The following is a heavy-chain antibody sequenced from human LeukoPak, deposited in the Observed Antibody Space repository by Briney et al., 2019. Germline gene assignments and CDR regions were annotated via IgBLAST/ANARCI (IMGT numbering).Heavy chain of an antibody. D-gene: IGHD1-20*01. Sequence: SETLSLTCTVSGYSISNGYYWSWIRQPPGKGLEWIGYIYYSGSTNYNPSLKSRVTISVDRSKNQFSLKLSSVTAADTAVYYCARETSTGMTGTTDAFDIWGQGTMVTVSS. CDR2: IYYSGST. CDR1: GYSISNGYY. CDR3: ARETSTGMTGTTDAFDI. J-gene: IGHJ3*02. V-gene: IGHV4-59*12.